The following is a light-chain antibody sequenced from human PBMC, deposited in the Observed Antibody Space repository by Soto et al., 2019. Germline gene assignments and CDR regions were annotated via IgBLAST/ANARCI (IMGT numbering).Light chain of an antibody. Sequence: EIVMTQSPATLSVSPGERATLSCRASQSVSSNLAWYQQKPGQAPRLLIYGASTRATGIPARFSGGGSGTEFTLTLSSLQSEDFAVYYWQQYNNWPPGTFGQGNKVVIK. V-gene: IGKV3-15*01. CDR2: GAS. CDR3: QQYNNWPPGT. J-gene: IGKJ1*01. CDR1: QSVSSN.